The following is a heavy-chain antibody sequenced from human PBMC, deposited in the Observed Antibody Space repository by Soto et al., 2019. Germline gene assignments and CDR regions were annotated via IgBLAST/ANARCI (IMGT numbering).Heavy chain of an antibody. CDR3: AKNGQPPYYYGMDV. CDR1: GYTFTRYG. D-gene: IGHD2-8*01. Sequence: QGQLVQSGPEVKKPGASVKVSCKASGYTFTRYGISWVRQAPGQGLEWMGWISGYNGDTKYAQKFQGRVTMTIDTSTTTAYMELRSLTSDDSAVYYCAKNGQPPYYYGMDVWGQGTTVTVSS. V-gene: IGHV1-18*01. CDR2: ISGYNGDT. J-gene: IGHJ6*02.